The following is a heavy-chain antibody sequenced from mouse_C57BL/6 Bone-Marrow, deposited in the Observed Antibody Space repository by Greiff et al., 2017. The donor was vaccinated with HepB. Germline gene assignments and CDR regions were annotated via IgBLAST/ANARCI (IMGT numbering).Heavy chain of an antibody. D-gene: IGHD3-2*02. CDR3: TTPLRQLSLAY. Sequence: EVMLVESGAELVRPGASVKLSCTASGFNIKDDYMHWVKQRPEQGLEWIGWIDPENGDTEYASKFQGKATITADTSSNTAYLQLSSLPSEDTAVYYCTTPLRQLSLAYWGQGTLVTVSA. J-gene: IGHJ3*01. V-gene: IGHV14-4*01. CDR2: IDPENGDT. CDR1: GFNIKDDY.